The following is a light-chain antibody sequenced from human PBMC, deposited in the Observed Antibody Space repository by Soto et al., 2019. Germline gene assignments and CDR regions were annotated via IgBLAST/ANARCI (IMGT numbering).Light chain of an antibody. CDR3: QQRSNWPWT. CDR1: QSVRSY. J-gene: IGKJ1*01. CDR2: DTY. Sequence: EIVLTQSPATVSLSPGERATLSCRASQSVRSYLAWYQQKPGQAPRLLIYDTYNRATGIPARFSGRGSGTDFTLTIRSLEPEDFAVYSCQQRSNWPWTFGQGTKVEIK. V-gene: IGKV3-11*01.